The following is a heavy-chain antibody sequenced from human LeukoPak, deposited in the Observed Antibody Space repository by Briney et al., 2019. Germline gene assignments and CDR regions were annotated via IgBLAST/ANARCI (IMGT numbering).Heavy chain of an antibody. J-gene: IGHJ6*03. V-gene: IGHV3-30*02. CDR2: IRYDGSNK. Sequence: PGGSLRLSCAASGFTFSSYGMHWVRQAPGKGLEWVAFIRYDGSNKYYADSVKGRFTISRDNSKNTLYLQMNSLRAEDTAVYYCAKDPFYGDTDFCYMDVWGKGTTVTISS. D-gene: IGHD4-17*01. CDR3: AKDPFYGDTDFCYMDV. CDR1: GFTFSSYG.